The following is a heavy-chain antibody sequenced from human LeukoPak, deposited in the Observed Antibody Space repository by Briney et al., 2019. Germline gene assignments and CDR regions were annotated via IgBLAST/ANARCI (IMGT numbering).Heavy chain of an antibody. V-gene: IGHV3-21*01. CDR2: ISSSSYI. CDR1: GFTFSSYS. Sequence: PGGSLRLSCAASGFTFSSYSMNWVRQAPGKGLEWVSSISSSSYIYYADSVKGRFTISRDNAKNSLYLQMNSLRAEDTAVYYCARGSEGYCSGGGCHYGMDVWGQGTTVTVSS. D-gene: IGHD2-15*01. J-gene: IGHJ6*01. CDR3: ARGSEGYCSGGGCHYGMDV.